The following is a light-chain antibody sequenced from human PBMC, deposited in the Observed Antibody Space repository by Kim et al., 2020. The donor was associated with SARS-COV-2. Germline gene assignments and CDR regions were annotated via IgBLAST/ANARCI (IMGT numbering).Light chain of an antibody. V-gene: IGKV1-5*03. CDR1: QSISSW. J-gene: IGKJ1*01. CDR3: QQYNSYPCT. CDR2: KAS. Sequence: DIQMTQSPSTLSASVGDRVTITCRASQSISSWLAWYQQKPGKAPKLLIYKASTLESGVPSRFSGSGSGTEFTLTIRSLQPDDFATYYCQQYNSYPCTFGQGTKVDIK.